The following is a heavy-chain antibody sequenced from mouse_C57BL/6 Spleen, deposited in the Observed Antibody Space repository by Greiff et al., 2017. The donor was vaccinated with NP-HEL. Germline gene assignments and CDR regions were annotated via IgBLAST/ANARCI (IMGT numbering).Heavy chain of an antibody. V-gene: IGHV1-42*01. J-gene: IGHJ3*01. CDR2: INPSTGGT. D-gene: IGHD1-1*01. CDR3: ARGPITTVVEGFAY. Sequence: VHVKQSGPELVKPGASVKISCKASGYSFTGYYMNWVKQSPEKSLEWIGEINPSTGGTTYNQKFKAKATLTVDKSSSTAYMQLKSLTSEDSAVYYCARGPITTVVEGFAYWGQGTLVTVSA. CDR1: GYSFTGYY.